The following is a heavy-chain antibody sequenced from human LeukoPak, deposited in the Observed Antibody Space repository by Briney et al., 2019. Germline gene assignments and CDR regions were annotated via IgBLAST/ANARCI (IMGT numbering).Heavy chain of an antibody. CDR2: IYYSGST. J-gene: IGHJ5*02. CDR1: GGSISSSSYY. Sequence: SETLSLTCTVSGGSISSSSYYWGWIRQPPGKGLEWIGSIYYSGSTYYNPSLKSRVTISVDTSKNQFSLKLSSVTAADTAVYYCARGLQGRITMIVVVTNWFDPWGQGTLVTVSS. D-gene: IGHD3-22*01. V-gene: IGHV4-39*07. CDR3: ARGLQGRITMIVVVTNWFDP.